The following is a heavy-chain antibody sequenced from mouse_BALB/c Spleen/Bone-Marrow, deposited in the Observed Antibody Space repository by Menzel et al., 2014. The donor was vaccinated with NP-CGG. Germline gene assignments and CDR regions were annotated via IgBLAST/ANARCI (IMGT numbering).Heavy chain of an antibody. Sequence: LVESGPELVKPGTSVRISCKPSGYTFTSYYIHWVKQRPGQGLEWIGWIYPGNVDTKYNEKFKGKATLTADKSSSTAYMQLSSLTSEDSAVYFCARETRNGNYVDYFDYWGQGTTLTVSS. J-gene: IGHJ2*01. V-gene: IGHV1S56*01. D-gene: IGHD2-1*01. CDR3: ARETRNGNYVDYFDY. CDR1: GYTFTSYY. CDR2: IYPGNVDT.